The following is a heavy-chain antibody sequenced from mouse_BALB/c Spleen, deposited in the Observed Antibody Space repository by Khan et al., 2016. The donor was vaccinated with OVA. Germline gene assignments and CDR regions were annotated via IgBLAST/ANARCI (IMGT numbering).Heavy chain of an antibody. CDR2: INPPIGET. CDR3: ARKNGGDFDY. Sequence: MQLEESGPELVKPGASVKISCKASGYSFTGYFMNWVMQSHGKSLEWIGRINPPIGETLYNQKFKGKATLTVDESSRTAHMELRSLASEDSAVYYCARKNGGDFDYWGHGTTLTVSS. J-gene: IGHJ2*01. CDR1: GYSFTGYF. D-gene: IGHD1-1*01. V-gene: IGHV1-20*02.